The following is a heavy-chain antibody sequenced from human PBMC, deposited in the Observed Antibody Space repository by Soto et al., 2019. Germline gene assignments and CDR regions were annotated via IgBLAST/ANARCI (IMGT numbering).Heavy chain of an antibody. CDR2: ISGSGGST. CDR3: AKTPLRAPYYFDY. V-gene: IGHV3-23*01. Sequence: LRLSCAASGFTFSSYAMSWVRQAPGKGLEWVSAISGSGGSTYYADSVKGRFTISRDNSKNTLYLQMNSLRAEDTAVYYCAKTPLRAPYYFDYWGQGTLVTVSS. CDR1: GFTFSSYA. J-gene: IGHJ4*02. D-gene: IGHD3-16*01.